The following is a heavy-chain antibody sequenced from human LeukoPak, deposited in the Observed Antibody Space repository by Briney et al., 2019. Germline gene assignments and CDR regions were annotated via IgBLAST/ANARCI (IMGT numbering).Heavy chain of an antibody. V-gene: IGHV3-7*01. Sequence: GGSLRLSCAASGFTFSNYWMSWVRQAPGKGLEWVANIKQDGSEKYYVDSVKGRFTIFRDNAKNSLYLQMNSLRAEDTAIYYCAREVAARRLGSWFDPWGQGTLVTVSS. CDR1: GFTFSNYW. D-gene: IGHD6-6*01. CDR2: IKQDGSEK. J-gene: IGHJ5*02. CDR3: AREVAARRLGSWFDP.